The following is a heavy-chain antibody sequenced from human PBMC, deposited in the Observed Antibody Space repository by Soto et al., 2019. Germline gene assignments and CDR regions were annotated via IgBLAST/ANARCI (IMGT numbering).Heavy chain of an antibody. V-gene: IGHV3-21*01. J-gene: IGHJ6*01. CDR2: IMISCIYI. Sequence: GGSTRLSCEASGFTFSCFDLHWFRQPTGKGLEWVSSIMISCIYIYDSVSGKGRITITRDNAKYLLHLQMNSLRAEDTAVYYCARDIRQTTVTKGQKAYYYCYGMKGLGRGNTGIVSS. D-gene: IGHD4-17*01. CDR3: ARDIRQTTVTKGQKAYYYCYGMKG. CDR1: GFTFSCFD.